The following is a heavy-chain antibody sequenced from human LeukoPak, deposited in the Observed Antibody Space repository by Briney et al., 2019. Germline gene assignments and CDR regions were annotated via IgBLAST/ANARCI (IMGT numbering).Heavy chain of an antibody. Sequence: GGSLRLSCAASGFTVSSYGMDWVRQAQGKGLEWVAVISYDGSNKYYADSVKGRFTISRDNSKNTLYLQMNSLRAEDTAVYYCANSVGVVVTAGPTYWGQGTLVTVSS. D-gene: IGHD2-21*02. CDR3: ANSVGVVVTAGPTY. J-gene: IGHJ4*02. CDR1: GFTVSSYG. V-gene: IGHV3-30*18. CDR2: ISYDGSNK.